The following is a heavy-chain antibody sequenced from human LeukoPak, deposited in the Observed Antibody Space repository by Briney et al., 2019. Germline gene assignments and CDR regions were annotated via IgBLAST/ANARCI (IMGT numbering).Heavy chain of an antibody. Sequence: GSLRLSCAASGFSFSPYSVTWVRQAPGKGLEWIGTMYYSGATYYNPSLKSRVTLSVDSSQNQFSLKLTAMTAADTAVYYCARLTRWVAVAGTGWFDPWGHGILVTVSS. CDR1: GFSFSPYS. CDR3: ARLTRWVAVAGTGWFDP. J-gene: IGHJ5*02. CDR2: MYYSGAT. D-gene: IGHD6-19*01. V-gene: IGHV4-38-2*01.